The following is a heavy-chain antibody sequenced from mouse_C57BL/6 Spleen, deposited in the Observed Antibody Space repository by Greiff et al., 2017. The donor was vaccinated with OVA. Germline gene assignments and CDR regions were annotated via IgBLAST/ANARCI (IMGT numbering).Heavy chain of an antibody. V-gene: IGHV5-4*03. J-gene: IGHJ2*01. CDR3: ARGGRTGTVYFDY. CDR2: ISDGGSYT. CDR1: GFTFSSYA. Sequence: DVMLVESGGGLVKPGGSLKLSCAASGFTFSSYAMSWVRQTPEKRLEWVATISDGGSYTYYPDNVMGRFTISRDDAKNNLYLQMSHLKSEDTAMYYCARGGRTGTVYFDYWGQGTTLTVSS. D-gene: IGHD4-1*01.